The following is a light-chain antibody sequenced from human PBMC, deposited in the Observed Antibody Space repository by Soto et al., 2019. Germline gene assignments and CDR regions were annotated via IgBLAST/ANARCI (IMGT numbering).Light chain of an antibody. CDR3: QSYDSSLRGRV. V-gene: IGLV1-40*01. CDR1: SSNIGAGYD. Sequence: QSVLTQPPSVSGAPGQRVTISCTGSSSNIGAGYDVHWYQQLPGTAPKLLIYGNSNRPSGVPDRFSGSKSGTSASLAITGVQAEDEADYYCQSYDSSLRGRVFGGGTKLTVL. J-gene: IGLJ3*02. CDR2: GNS.